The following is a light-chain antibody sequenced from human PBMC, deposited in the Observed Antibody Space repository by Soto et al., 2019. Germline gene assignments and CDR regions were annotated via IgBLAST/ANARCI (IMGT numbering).Light chain of an antibody. CDR2: GNS. V-gene: IGLV1-40*01. J-gene: IGLJ2*01. Sequence: QPVXTQPPSVSGXXXXRXXXXXXXXXSNIGAGYDVHWYQQLPGTAPKLLIYGNSNRPSGVPDRFSGSKSGTSASLAITGLQAEDEADYYCQSYDSNVVFGGGTKVTVL. CDR3: QSYDSNVV. CDR1: XSNIGAGYD.